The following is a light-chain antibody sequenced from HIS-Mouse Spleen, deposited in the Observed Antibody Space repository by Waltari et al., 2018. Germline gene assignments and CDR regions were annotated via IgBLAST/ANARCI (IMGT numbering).Light chain of an antibody. V-gene: IGLV2-14*03. Sequence: QSALTQPASVSGSHGQAITLSCTGTSTDVGGYNYASWYQQHPGKAPKLMIYDVSNRPSGVSNRFSGSKSGNTASLTISGLQAEDEADYYCSSYTSSSFNVVFGGGTKLTVL. CDR3: SSYTSSSFNVV. CDR2: DVS. J-gene: IGLJ2*01. CDR1: STDVGGYNY.